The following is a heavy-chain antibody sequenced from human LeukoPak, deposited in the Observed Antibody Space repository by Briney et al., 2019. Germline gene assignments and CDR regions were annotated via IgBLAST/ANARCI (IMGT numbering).Heavy chain of an antibody. J-gene: IGHJ6*02. CDR2: MNPNSGNT. CDR3: ASSRDDYYYYGMDV. CDR1: GYTFTSYD. V-gene: IGHV1-8*01. Sequence: ASVKVSCKASGYTFTSYDINWVRQATGQGLERMGWMNPNSGNTGYAQKFQGRVTMTRNTSISTAYMELSSLRSEDTAVYYCASSRDDYYYYGMDVWGQGTTVTVSS.